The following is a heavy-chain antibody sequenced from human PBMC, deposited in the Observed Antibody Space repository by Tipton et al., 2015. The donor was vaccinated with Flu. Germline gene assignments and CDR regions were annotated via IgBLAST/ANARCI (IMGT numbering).Heavy chain of an antibody. V-gene: IGHV4-34*01. CDR1: GGSFSGYY. D-gene: IGHD3-16*02. J-gene: IGHJ6*04. CDR2: INHSGST. CDR3: ARGKNVWGSYRANYRHYYGMDV. Sequence: TLSLTCAVYGGSFSGYYWSWIRQPPGKGLEWIGEINHSGSTNYNPTLKSRVTISVDTSKNQFSLKLSSVTAADTAVYYCARGKNVWGSYRANYRHYYGMDVWGKGTTVTVSS.